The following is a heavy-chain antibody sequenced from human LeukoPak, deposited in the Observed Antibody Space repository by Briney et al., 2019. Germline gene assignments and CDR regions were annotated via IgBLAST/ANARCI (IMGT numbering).Heavy chain of an antibody. Sequence: SQTLSLTCTVSGGSISSGSYYWSWIRQPAGKGLEWIGRIYTSGSTNYNPSLKSRVTISVDTSKNQFSLKLSSVTAADTAVYYCAREDYSYPTSGPFDPWGQGTLVTVSS. CDR2: IYTSGST. D-gene: IGHD4-11*01. CDR1: GGSISSGSYY. V-gene: IGHV4-61*02. CDR3: AREDYSYPTSGPFDP. J-gene: IGHJ5*02.